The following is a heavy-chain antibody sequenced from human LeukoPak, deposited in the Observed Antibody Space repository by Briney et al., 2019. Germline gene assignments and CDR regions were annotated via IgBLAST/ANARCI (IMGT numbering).Heavy chain of an antibody. J-gene: IGHJ4*02. D-gene: IGHD6-6*01. V-gene: IGHV4-59*01. CDR2: IYYSGST. CDR1: GGSISSYY. CDR3: ARGDSSSSAPLDY. Sequence: PSETLSLTCSVSGGSISSYYWSWIRQPPGKGLEWIGYIYYSGSTDYNPSLKSRVTISVDMPKNQFSLKLSSGPAADTALYYCARGDSSSSAPLDYWGQGTLVTVSS.